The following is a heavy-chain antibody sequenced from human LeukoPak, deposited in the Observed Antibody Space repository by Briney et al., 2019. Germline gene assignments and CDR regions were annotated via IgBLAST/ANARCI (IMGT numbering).Heavy chain of an antibody. D-gene: IGHD3-10*01. Sequence: GGSLRLSCAGSGFTFDHYAMHWVRQAPGQGLEWVSLISGGGGSTYYADSVKGRFTISRDNSKNSLYLQMNSLRIEDTALYYCAKEISASGTIGNRFDPWGQGTLVTVFS. CDR1: GFTFDHYA. J-gene: IGHJ5*02. CDR2: ISGGGGST. V-gene: IGHV3-43*02. CDR3: AKEISASGTIGNRFDP.